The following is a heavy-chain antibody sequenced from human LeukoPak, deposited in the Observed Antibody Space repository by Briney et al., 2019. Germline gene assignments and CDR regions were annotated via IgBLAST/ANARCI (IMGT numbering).Heavy chain of an antibody. CDR1: AYTFSNYD. D-gene: IGHD2-8*01. CDR2: IDPNSGNT. V-gene: IGHV1-8*03. J-gene: IGHJ4*02. CDR3: ARDLGVGECTDGVCYTTRPFDY. Sequence: GASVKVSCKASAYTFSNYDIHWVRQATGQGLEWVGWIDPNSGNTGYAQKFQGRVTITWDTSITTAYMELSSLRFEAAAVYYCARDLGVGECTDGVCYTTRPFDYWGQGTLVTVSS.